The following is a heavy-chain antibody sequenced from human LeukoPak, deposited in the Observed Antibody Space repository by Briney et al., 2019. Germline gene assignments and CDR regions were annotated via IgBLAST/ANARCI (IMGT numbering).Heavy chain of an antibody. CDR3: ARDNSVRDEAWWFNP. CDR2: ISPSGGST. V-gene: IGHV1-46*01. D-gene: IGHD5-24*01. CDR1: GYTFTRSY. Sequence: ASVKVSCQAFGYTFTRSYMHGVRQAPGQGPEWVGVISPSGGSTTYAQKFQGRVTLTRDMSTSTDYLELSSLRSEDTAVYYCARDNSVRDEAWWFNPWGQGTLVTVSS. J-gene: IGHJ5*02.